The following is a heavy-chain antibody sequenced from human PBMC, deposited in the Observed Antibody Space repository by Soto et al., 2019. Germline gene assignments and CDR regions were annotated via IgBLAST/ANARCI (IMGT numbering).Heavy chain of an antibody. CDR3: ATDSPFEF. CDR1: GFTFSRYW. Sequence: GGSLRLSCAASGFTFSRYWMSWVRQAPGKGLEWVANIKQGGTEKYYINSVKGRFTISRDNANNSLYLQMNYPRPDHMDVYSCATDSPFEFWGQGTLVTVSS. J-gene: IGHJ4*02. V-gene: IGHV3-7*03. CDR2: IKQGGTEK. D-gene: IGHD5-18*01.